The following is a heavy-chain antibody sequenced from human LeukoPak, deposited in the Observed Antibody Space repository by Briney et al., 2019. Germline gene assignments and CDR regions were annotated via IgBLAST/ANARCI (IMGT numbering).Heavy chain of an antibody. D-gene: IGHD3-10*01. Sequence: SETLSLTCTVSGGSISSDYWQWIRQPPGKGLEWVGYIYNSGNDHYNSSLKSRVTISIDTSKNQFSLKLASVTAADTAVYYCATRGYWGQGTLVAVSS. J-gene: IGHJ4*02. CDR2: IYNSGND. CDR3: ATRGY. CDR1: GGSISSDY. V-gene: IGHV4-59*08.